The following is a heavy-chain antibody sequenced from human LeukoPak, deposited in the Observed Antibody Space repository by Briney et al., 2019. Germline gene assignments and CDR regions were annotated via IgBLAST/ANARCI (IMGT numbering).Heavy chain of an antibody. CDR2: LYSGGTT. CDR3: ASPSPGGGAAGLFDY. D-gene: IGHD6-13*01. Sequence: GGSLRLSCAVSGFTVSSNFLNWVRHAPGKGLEWVSVLYSGGTTFYADSVRGRFTISRDNSKNTLYLQMNSLRADDTAVYYCASPSPGGGAAGLFDYWGRGTLVTVSS. CDR1: GFTVSSNF. J-gene: IGHJ4*02. V-gene: IGHV3-53*05.